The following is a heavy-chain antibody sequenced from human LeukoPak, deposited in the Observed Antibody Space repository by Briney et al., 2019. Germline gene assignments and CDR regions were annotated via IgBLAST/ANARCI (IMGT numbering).Heavy chain of an antibody. V-gene: IGHV1-69*13. CDR2: IIPIFGTA. J-gene: IGHJ4*02. CDR3: ARGGGYCSSTSCYAFDC. Sequence: ASVKVSCKASGGTFSSYAISWVRQAPGQGLEWMGGIIPIFGTANYAQKFQGRVTITADESTSTAYMELSSLRSEDTAVYYCARGGGYCSSTSCYAFDCWGQGTLVTVSS. CDR1: GGTFSSYA. D-gene: IGHD2-2*01.